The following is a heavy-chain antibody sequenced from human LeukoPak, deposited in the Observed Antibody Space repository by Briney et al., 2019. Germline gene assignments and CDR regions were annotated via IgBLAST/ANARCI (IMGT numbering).Heavy chain of an antibody. Sequence: GGSLRLSCATSGFTFSTYGMHWVRQTPGKGLEWVAFIRYDGSNKYYADSVKGRFTISRDNSRTTLYLQMDSLRAEDTALYYCAKGQTGDYWGQGTLVTVSS. CDR1: GFTFSTYG. J-gene: IGHJ4*02. D-gene: IGHD7-27*01. V-gene: IGHV3-30*02. CDR2: IRYDGSNK. CDR3: AKGQTGDY.